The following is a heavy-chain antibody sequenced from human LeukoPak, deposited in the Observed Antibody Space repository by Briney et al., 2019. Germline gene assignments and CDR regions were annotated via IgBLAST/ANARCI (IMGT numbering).Heavy chain of an antibody. J-gene: IGHJ6*03. CDR2: IYYSGST. V-gene: IGHV4-30-4*08. CDR3: ARGGTGTTPAYYYMDV. D-gene: IGHD1-1*01. Sequence: SETLSPTCTVSGGSISSGDYYWSWIRQPPGKGLEWIGYIYYSGSTYYNPSLKSRVTISVDTSKNQFSLKLSSVTAADTAVYYCARGGTGTTPAYYYMDVWGKGTTVTVSS. CDR1: GGSISSGDYY.